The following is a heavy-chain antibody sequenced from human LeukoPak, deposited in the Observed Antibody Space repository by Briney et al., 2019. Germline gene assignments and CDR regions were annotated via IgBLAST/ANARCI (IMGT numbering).Heavy chain of an antibody. Sequence: KPSEPLSLTWTVSGGSISRYYWSWIRQPPGKGLEWIGYIYNIGSTNYNPSLKSLVTISLAPSKNQISLNVSSVPAADTAVYYCARDRAAGIFDYWGQGTPVTVSS. CDR2: IYNIGST. J-gene: IGHJ4*02. V-gene: IGHV4-59*01. D-gene: IGHD6-13*01. CDR3: ARDRAAGIFDY. CDR1: GGSISRYY.